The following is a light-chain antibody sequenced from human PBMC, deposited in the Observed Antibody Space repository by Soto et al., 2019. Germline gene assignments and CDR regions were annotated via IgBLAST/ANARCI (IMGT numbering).Light chain of an antibody. CDR3: QQYNSYSPTYT. V-gene: IGKV1-5*01. CDR1: QSISSW. CDR2: DAS. Sequence: DIRMTQSPSTLSASVGDRVTITCRASQSISSWLAWYQQKPGKAPKLLIYDASSLESGVPSRFSGSGSGTEFTLTISSLQPDDFATYYCQQYNSYSPTYTFGQGTKLEIK. J-gene: IGKJ2*01.